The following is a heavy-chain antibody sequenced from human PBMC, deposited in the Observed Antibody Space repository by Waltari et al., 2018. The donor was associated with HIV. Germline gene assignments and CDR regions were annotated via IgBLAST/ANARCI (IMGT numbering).Heavy chain of an antibody. J-gene: IGHJ4*02. V-gene: IGHV3-21*01. CDR1: GFTLGSHR. Sequence: EVQLVESGGGLVKPGGYLRPSCAASGFTLGSHRMNWVRQAPGKGLEWVSSISSSSTFIYYADSVKGRFTISRDNAKNSLYLQMNSLRAEDTAVYYCARDRQGTVTKDFDYWGQGTLVTVSS. CDR3: ARDRQGTVTKDFDY. D-gene: IGHD4-17*01. CDR2: ISSSSTFI.